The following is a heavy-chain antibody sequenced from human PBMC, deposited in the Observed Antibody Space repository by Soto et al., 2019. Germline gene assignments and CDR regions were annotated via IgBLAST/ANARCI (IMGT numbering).Heavy chain of an antibody. CDR3: ARGPGYYEFDY. J-gene: IGHJ4*02. Sequence: ASVKVSCKASGGTFSSYAISWVRQAPGQGLEWMGGIIPNSGGTNYAQKFQGRVTMTRDTSISTAYMELSRLRSDDTAVYYCARGPGYYEFDYWGQGTLVTVSS. D-gene: IGHD3-22*01. V-gene: IGHV1-2*02. CDR2: IIPNSGGT. CDR1: GGTFSSYA.